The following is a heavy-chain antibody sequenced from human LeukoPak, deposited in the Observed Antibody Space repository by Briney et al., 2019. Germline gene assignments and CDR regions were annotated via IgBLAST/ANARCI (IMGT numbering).Heavy chain of an antibody. CDR3: ARGVSYSYGPDYYFDY. J-gene: IGHJ4*02. CDR2: ISAYNGNT. Sequence: ASVKVSCKASGYTFTSYGISWVRQAPGQGLEWMGWISAYNGNTNYAQKLQGRVTMTTYTSASTAYMELRSLRSDDTAVYYCARGVSYSYGPDYYFDYWGQGTLVTVSS. D-gene: IGHD5-18*01. V-gene: IGHV1-18*01. CDR1: GYTFTSYG.